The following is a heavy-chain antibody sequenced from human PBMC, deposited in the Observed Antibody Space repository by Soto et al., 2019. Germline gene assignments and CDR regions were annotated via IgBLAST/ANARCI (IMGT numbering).Heavy chain of an antibody. V-gene: IGHV1-2*02. CDR2: INPKNGGT. D-gene: IGHD1-7*01. Sequence: QVRLVQSGAEVKKPGDSVKVTCKPSGYTFTDAYIHWVRQAPGQGLEWLGWINPKNGGTNYAQKFQGRVTMTRDTSSSTSFMELSSLNSNDTAVYYCAREEGTEIDFWGQGTLVTVSS. CDR1: GYTFTDAY. CDR3: AREEGTEIDF. J-gene: IGHJ4*02.